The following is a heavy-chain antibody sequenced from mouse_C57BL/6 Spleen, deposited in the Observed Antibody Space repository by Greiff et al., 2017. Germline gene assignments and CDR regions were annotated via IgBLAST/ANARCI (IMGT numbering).Heavy chain of an antibody. Sequence: EVQLQQSGPELVKPGASVQISCKASGYSFTDYNMNWVNQSNGKSLEWIGVINPNNGTTSYNQKFKGKATLTVDQSSSTAYLQLNSPTSEDSAVDYCAISYGYSSDFYDWGQSTTLTVSS. CDR1: GYSFTDYN. CDR2: INPNNGTT. D-gene: IGHD2-2*01. V-gene: IGHV1-39*01. J-gene: IGHJ2*01. CDR3: AISYGYSSDFYD.